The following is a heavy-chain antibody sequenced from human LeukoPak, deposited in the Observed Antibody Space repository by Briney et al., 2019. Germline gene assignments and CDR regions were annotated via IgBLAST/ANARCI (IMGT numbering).Heavy chain of an antibody. CDR1: GGSISSHY. D-gene: IGHD4-17*01. V-gene: IGHV4-59*11. CDR2: IYYSGST. J-gene: IGHJ3*02. Sequence: SETLSLTCTVSGGSISSHYWSWIRQPPGKGLEWIGYIYYSGSTNYNPSLKSRVAISVDTSKNQFSLKLGSVTAADTAVYYCARDLVTVTKGFDIWGQGTMVSVSS. CDR3: ARDLVTVTKGFDI.